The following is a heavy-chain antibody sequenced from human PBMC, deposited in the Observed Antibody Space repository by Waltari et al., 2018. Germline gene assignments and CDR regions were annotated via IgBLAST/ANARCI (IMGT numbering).Heavy chain of an antibody. Sequence: QVQLQESGPGLVKPSETLSLTCAVCGYSISSGYYWGWIRQPPGKGLEWIGSIYHSGSTYYNPSLKSRVTISVDTSKNQFSLKLSSVTAADTAVYYCARLTYYDFWSEMNYFDYWGQGTLVTVSS. J-gene: IGHJ4*02. CDR3: ARLTYYDFWSEMNYFDY. V-gene: IGHV4-38-2*01. CDR1: GYSISSGYY. D-gene: IGHD3-3*01. CDR2: IYHSGST.